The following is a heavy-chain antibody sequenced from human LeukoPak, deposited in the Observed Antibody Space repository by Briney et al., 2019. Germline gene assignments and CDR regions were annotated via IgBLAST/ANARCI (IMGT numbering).Heavy chain of an antibody. CDR1: GYTFTVYY. CDR3: ASDSHIVVVTAIHRYFQR. CDR2: INPNSGGT. V-gene: IGHV1-2*06. J-gene: IGHJ1*01. D-gene: IGHD2-21*02. Sequence: ASVKVSCKASGYTFTVYYMHWVRQAPGQGLEWMGRINPNSGGTNYAQKYQGKVTMTGNTSISTAYMELSRLRSDDTAVYYCASDSHIVVVTAIHRYFQRWGQGTLVTVSS.